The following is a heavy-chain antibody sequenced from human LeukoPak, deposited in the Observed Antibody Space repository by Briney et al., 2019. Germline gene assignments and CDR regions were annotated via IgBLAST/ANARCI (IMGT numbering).Heavy chain of an antibody. CDR3: ARDWGTSSLYLVN. J-gene: IGHJ4*02. Sequence: PGGSLRLSCAASGFTFSSNGMHWVRQAPGKGLEWVAFIQNDGNNKKYADSVKGRFTISRDNSKNTLYLQMSSLTAEDTAVYYCARDWGTSSLYLVNWGQGTLVTVSS. D-gene: IGHD6-6*01. V-gene: IGHV3-30*02. CDR1: GFTFSSNG. CDR2: IQNDGNNK.